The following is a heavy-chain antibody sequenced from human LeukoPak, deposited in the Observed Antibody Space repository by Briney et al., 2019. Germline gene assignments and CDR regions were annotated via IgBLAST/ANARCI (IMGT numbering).Heavy chain of an antibody. V-gene: IGHV3-30-3*01. CDR2: ISYDGSNK. CDR3: ARVPRGYYIIQFDY. CDR1: GFTFSSYA. J-gene: IGHJ4*02. D-gene: IGHD3-3*01. Sequence: PGGSLRLSCAASGFTFSSYAMHWVRQAPGQGLEWVAVISYDGSNKYYADSVKGRFTISRDNSKNTLYLQMNSLRAEDTAVYYCARVPRGYYIIQFDYSGQGTLVTVSS.